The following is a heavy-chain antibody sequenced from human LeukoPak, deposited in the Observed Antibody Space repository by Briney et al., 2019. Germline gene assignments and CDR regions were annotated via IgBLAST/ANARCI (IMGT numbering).Heavy chain of an antibody. V-gene: IGHV4-59*01. Sequence: PSETLSLTCIVSGGSSSSYYWSWIRQPPGEKLEWLRYIYYSGSTNYNTSLKSRVTMSVERYKNQFSLNLSSVPTADTAVYYCARGGSSSSLNHFDYWGQGTLVTVSS. J-gene: IGHJ4*02. D-gene: IGHD6-13*01. CDR3: ARGGSSSSLNHFDY. CDR1: GGSSSSYY. CDR2: IYYSGST.